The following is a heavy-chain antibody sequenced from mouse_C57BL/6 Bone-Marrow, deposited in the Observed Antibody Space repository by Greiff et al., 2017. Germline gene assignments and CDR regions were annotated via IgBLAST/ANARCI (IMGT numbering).Heavy chain of an antibody. CDR2: IHPNSGST. V-gene: IGHV1-64*01. D-gene: IGHD2-4*01. J-gene: IGHJ2*01. CDR1: GYTFTSYW. Sequence: QVQLQQPGAELVKPGASVKLSCKASGYTFTSYWMHWVKQRPGQGLEWIGMIHPNSGSTNYNEKFKSKATLTVDKSSSTAYMQLSSLTSEDSAVYYCAMSHYDYGFDYWGQGTTRTVSS. CDR3: AMSHYDYGFDY.